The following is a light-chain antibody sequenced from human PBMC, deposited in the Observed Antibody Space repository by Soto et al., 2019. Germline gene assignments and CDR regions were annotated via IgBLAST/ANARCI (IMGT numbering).Light chain of an antibody. V-gene: IGKV1-9*01. CDR3: QQLNSYRLT. J-gene: IGKJ4*01. CDR2: VAS. CDR1: QAISSH. Sequence: IQLTQSPSSLSASVGDRVTITCRASQAISSHLAWYQQKPGKAPKLLVYVASTLQSGVPSRFSGSGSGTDFSLSINSLQPEDFATYYCQQLNSYRLTFAGVTKVDIK.